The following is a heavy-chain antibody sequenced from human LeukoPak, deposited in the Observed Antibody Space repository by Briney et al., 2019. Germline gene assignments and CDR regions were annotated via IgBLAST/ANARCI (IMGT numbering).Heavy chain of an antibody. CDR2: IYGDGDT. CDR1: GFTVSDNC. D-gene: IGHD3-10*01. V-gene: IGHV3-53*01. Sequence: GGSLRLSCVASGFTVSDNCMSWVRQAPGKGLEWVSVIYGDGDTYFSDSVKGRFTISRDNSKNTLFPQMNSLRAEDTAVYYCARERIYFGSGRDLTDARLFYYYGMDIWGQGTTVTVSS. CDR3: ARERIYFGSGRDLTDARLFYYYGMDI. J-gene: IGHJ6*02.